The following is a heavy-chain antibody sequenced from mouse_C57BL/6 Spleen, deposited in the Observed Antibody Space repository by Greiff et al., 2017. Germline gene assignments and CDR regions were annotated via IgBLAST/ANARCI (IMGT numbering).Heavy chain of an antibody. J-gene: IGHJ2*01. CDR3: SRHEVPYYFDY. Sequence: VQLQQSGAELVKPGASVKLSCKASGYTFTESTIHWVKQRTGQGLEWIGWFYPGSGSIKYNEKFKDKAPLTADNSSSTVYMVLSRLTSEGSAVYVFSRHEVPYYFDYWGQGTTLTLAS. CDR1: GYTFTEST. CDR2: FYPGSGSI. V-gene: IGHV1-62-2*01.